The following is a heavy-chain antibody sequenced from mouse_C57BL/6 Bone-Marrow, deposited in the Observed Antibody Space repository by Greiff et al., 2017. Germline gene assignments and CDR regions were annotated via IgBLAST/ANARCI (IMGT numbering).Heavy chain of an antibody. CDR1: GYTFTSYW. CDR3: AREGYPWFAY. CDR2: IDPSDSYT. J-gene: IGHJ3*01. Sequence: QVQLQQPGAELVRPGTSVKLSCKASGYTFTSYWMHWVKQRPGQGLEWIGVIDPSDSYTNYNQKFKGKATLTVDTSSSTAYMQLSSLTSEDSAVYYCAREGYPWFAYWGQGTLVTVSA. V-gene: IGHV1-59*01.